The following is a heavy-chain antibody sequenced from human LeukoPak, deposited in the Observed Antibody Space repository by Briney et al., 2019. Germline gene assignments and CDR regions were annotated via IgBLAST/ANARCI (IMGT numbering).Heavy chain of an antibody. J-gene: IGHJ5*02. CDR2: IIPIFGTA. CDR3: ARHTQYYYGSGSYYPGWFDP. Sequence: SVKVSCKASGGTFSSYAISWVRQAPGQGLEWMGGIIPIFGTANYAQKFQGRVTITADKSTSTAYMELSSLRSEDTAVYYCARHTQYYYGSGSYYPGWFDPWGQGTLVTVSS. D-gene: IGHD3-10*01. V-gene: IGHV1-69*06. CDR1: GGTFSSYA.